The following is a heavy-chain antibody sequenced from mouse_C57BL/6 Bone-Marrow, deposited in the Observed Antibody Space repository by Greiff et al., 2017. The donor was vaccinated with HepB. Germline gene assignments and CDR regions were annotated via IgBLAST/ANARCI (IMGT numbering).Heavy chain of an antibody. CDR2: ILPGSGST. CDR3: EGKGESSGYGFAY. V-gene: IGHV1-9*01. Sequence: QVQLKQSGAELMKPGASVKLSCKATGYTFTGYWIEWVKQRPGHGLEWIGEILPGSGSTNYNEKFKGKATFTADTSSNTAYMQLSSLTTEDDAISYCEGKGESSGYGFAYWGKGTPVTVSA. CDR1: GYTFTGYW. J-gene: IGHJ3*01. D-gene: IGHD3-2*02.